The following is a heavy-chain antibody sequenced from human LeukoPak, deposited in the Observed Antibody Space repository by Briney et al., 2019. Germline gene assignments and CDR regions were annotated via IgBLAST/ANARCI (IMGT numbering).Heavy chain of an antibody. D-gene: IGHD4-17*01. Sequence: GGSLRLPCAASGFTFSSCSMNCVRQAPGKALEGVSSISSDSSYIYYADSVRGRFTIARDNAKNSLYLQMNSVRAEDTAVYYCARIRDFGASYHYFYMDVWGKGTTVTVSS. CDR3: ARIRDFGASYHYFYMDV. CDR2: ISSDSSYI. J-gene: IGHJ6*03. V-gene: IGHV3-21*01. CDR1: GFTFSSCS.